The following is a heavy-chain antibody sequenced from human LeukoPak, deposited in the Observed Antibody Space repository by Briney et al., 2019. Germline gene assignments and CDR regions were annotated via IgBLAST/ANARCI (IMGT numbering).Heavy chain of an antibody. CDR1: GFTFSSYG. CDR3: AKGPPPDCSSTSCYPFDY. CDR2: IRYDGSNK. Sequence: PGGFLRLSCAASGFTFSSYGMHWVRQAPGKGLEWVAFIRYDGSNKYYADSVKGRFTISRDNSKNTLYLQMNSLRAEDTAVYYCAKGPPPDCSSTSCYPFDYWGQGTLVTVSS. J-gene: IGHJ4*02. D-gene: IGHD2-2*01. V-gene: IGHV3-30*02.